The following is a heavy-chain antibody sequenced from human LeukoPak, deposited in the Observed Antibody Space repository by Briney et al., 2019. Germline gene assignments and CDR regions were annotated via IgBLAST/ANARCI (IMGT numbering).Heavy chain of an antibody. CDR1: AGSISNYY. Sequence: SETLSLTCTVSAGSISNYYWSWIRQPPGKGLEWIGYISYSGSTNYNPSLKSRVTISVDTSKNQFSLKLSSVTAADTAVYYCARLGPAAGTSFDYWSQGTLVTVSS. J-gene: IGHJ4*02. CDR2: ISYSGST. CDR3: ARLGPAAGTSFDY. V-gene: IGHV4-59*08. D-gene: IGHD6-13*01.